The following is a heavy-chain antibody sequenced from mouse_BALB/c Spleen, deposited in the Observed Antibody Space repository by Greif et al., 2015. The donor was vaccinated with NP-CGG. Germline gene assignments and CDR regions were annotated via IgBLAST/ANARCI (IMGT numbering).Heavy chain of an antibody. V-gene: IGHV2-9*02. CDR1: GFSLTSYG. J-gene: IGHJ4*01. CDR2: IWAGGST. CDR3: ARVPQQRYAMDY. Sequence: QVQLKESGPGLVAPSQSLSITCTVSGFSLTSYGVHWVRQPPGKGLEWLGVIWAGGSTNYNSALMSRLSISKDNPKSQVFLKMNSLQTDDTAMYYCARVPQQRYAMDYWGQGTSVTVSS.